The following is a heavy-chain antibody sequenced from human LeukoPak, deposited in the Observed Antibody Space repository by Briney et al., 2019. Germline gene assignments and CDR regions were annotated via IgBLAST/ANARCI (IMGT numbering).Heavy chain of an antibody. Sequence: PGGSLRVSCAASGFTFSDYYMSWIRQAPGKGLEWVSYISSSGSTIYYADSVKGRFTISRDNAKNSLYLQMNSLRAEDTAVYYCARVWELWTVFDYWGQGTLVTVSS. D-gene: IGHD1-26*01. CDR3: ARVWELWTVFDY. J-gene: IGHJ4*02. CDR2: ISSSGSTI. CDR1: GFTFSDYY. V-gene: IGHV3-11*01.